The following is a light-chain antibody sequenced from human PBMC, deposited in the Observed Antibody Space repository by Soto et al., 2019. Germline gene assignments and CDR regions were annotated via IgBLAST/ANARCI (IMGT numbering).Light chain of an antibody. J-gene: IGKJ1*01. CDR3: LQTYTTPWT. CDR2: SVS. Sequence: DIQMTQSPSSLSASVGDRVTITCRASQSISDYLSWYQQKPGKAPKLLINSVSTLQSGVPSKFRGTGSGTDFTLTISSLQPEDFATYYCLQTYTTPWTFGQGTKVEIK. CDR1: QSISDY. V-gene: IGKV1-39*01.